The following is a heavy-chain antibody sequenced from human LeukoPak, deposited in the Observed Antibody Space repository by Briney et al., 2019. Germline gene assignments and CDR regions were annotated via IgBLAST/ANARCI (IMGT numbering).Heavy chain of an antibody. J-gene: IGHJ6*03. CDR1: GFTLSDSY. CDR3: ARYYDLGYYMDV. CDR2: ISSSGSTI. Sequence: GRCLRLSFATSGFTLSDSYMSWISQAPGKGLEWVSYISSSGSTIYYADSVKGRFTISRDNAKNSLYLQMNSLRAEDTAVYYCARYYDLGYYMDVWGKGTTVTVSS. D-gene: IGHD3-3*01. V-gene: IGHV3-11*01.